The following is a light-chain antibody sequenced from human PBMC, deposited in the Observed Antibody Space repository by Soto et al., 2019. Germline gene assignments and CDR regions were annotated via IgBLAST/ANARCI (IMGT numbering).Light chain of an antibody. CDR1: SSDVGGYHY. CDR2: EVS. V-gene: IGLV2-14*01. J-gene: IGLJ1*01. Sequence: SALTQPASVSGSLEQSITISCTGTSSDVGGYHYVSWYQQYPGKAPKLMIYEVSNRPSGVSNRFSGSKSGHTASLTISGLQAEDEADYYCSSYTSSSTRVFGTGTKVTVL. CDR3: SSYTSSSTRV.